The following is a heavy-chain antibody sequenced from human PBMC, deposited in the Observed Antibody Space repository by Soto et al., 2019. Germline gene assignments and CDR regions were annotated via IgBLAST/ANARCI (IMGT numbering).Heavy chain of an antibody. J-gene: IGHJ4*02. CDR1: GFTFSKYG. Sequence: PGGSLRLSCATSGFTFSKYGIHWVRRAPGKGLEWVALISYDGRNKFYAVSVKGRFTISRDWCGNTEYLQMTSLRIDDAAVYYCAREGNGWSYFDYWGRGTLVTVSS. CDR2: ISYDGRNK. V-gene: IGHV3-30*12. D-gene: IGHD6-19*01. CDR3: AREGNGWSYFDY.